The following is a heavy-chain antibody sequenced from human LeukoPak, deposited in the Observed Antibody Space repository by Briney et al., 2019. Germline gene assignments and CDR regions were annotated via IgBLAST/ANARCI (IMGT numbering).Heavy chain of an antibody. CDR3: ARVYCDSSGYYGRYYYYYMDV. CDR2: IYYSGST. Sequence: SETLSLTCTVSGGSISSYYWSWIRQPPGKGLEWIGYIYYSGSTNYNPSLKSRVTISVDTSKNQFSLKLSSVTAADTAVYYCARVYCDSSGYYGRYYYYYMDVWGKGTTVTISS. V-gene: IGHV4-59*01. CDR1: GGSISSYY. D-gene: IGHD3-22*01. J-gene: IGHJ6*03.